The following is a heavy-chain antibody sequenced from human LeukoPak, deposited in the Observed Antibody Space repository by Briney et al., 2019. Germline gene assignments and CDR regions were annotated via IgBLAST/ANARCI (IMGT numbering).Heavy chain of an antibody. J-gene: IGHJ4*02. CDR1: GGSISSTSYY. V-gene: IGHV4-39*01. Sequence: SETLSLTCTVSGGSISSTSYYWGWIRQPPGKGLEWIGSIYYSGNTYYNPSLKSRVTISVDTSKNQFSLRLSPVTAADTAVYYCARVTSSGWFDYWGQGTLVTVSS. D-gene: IGHD6-19*01. CDR3: ARVTSSGWFDY. CDR2: IYYSGNT.